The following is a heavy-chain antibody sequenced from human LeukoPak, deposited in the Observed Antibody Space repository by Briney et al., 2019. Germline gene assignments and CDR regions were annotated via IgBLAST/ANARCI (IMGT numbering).Heavy chain of an antibody. V-gene: IGHV1-2*02. CDR3: AREYYYDSSGYSVDYYYYGMDV. D-gene: IGHD3-22*01. CDR2: INPNSGGT. J-gene: IGHJ6*02. Sequence: GASVKVSCKTSGYTFTDYFVYWVRQAAGQGLEWMGWINPNSGGTEYAQKFLGRVTMTRDTSISTAYMELSRLRSDDTAVYFCAREYYYDSSGYSVDYYYYGMDVWGQGTTVTVS. CDR1: GYTFTDYF.